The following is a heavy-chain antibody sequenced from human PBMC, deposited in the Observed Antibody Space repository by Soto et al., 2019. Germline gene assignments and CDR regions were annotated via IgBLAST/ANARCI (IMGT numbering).Heavy chain of an antibody. Sequence: PGGSLRLSCAASGFTFSSYGMHWVRQAPGKGLEWVAVISYDGSNKYYADSVKGRFTISRDNSKNTLYLQMNSLRAEDTAVYYCAKDYLPGIAVAGNFDYWGQGTLVTVSS. V-gene: IGHV3-30*18. CDR2: ISYDGSNK. J-gene: IGHJ4*02. CDR1: GFTFSSYG. D-gene: IGHD6-19*01. CDR3: AKDYLPGIAVAGNFDY.